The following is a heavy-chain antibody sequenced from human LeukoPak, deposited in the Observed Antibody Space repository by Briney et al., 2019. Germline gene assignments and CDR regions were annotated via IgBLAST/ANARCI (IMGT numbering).Heavy chain of an antibody. V-gene: IGHV1-3*01. Sequence: ASVKVSCKASGYTFSDYTMHWLRQAPGQRLDWMGGINAGSGNTKYSPEFQGRVTITRDTSTSTAYMELSSLRSEDTAVYYCANPRYDSSGYYYVDWGQGTLVTVSS. CDR1: GYTFSDYT. CDR3: ANPRYDSSGYYYVD. D-gene: IGHD3-22*01. J-gene: IGHJ4*02. CDR2: INAGSGNT.